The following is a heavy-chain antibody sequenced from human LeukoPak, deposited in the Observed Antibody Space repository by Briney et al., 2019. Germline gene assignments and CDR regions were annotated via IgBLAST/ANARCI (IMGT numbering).Heavy chain of an antibody. V-gene: IGHV4-4*07. CDR3: ARGLLYSPQPNTNAFDI. D-gene: IGHD1-1*01. CDR2: IYTSGST. Sequence: PSETLSLTCTVSGGSISSYYWSWIRQPAGKGLEWIGRIYTSGSTNYNPSLKSRVTMSVDTSKNQFSLKLGSVTAADTAVYYCARGLLYSPQPNTNAFDIWGQGTMVTVSS. CDR1: GGSISSYY. J-gene: IGHJ3*02.